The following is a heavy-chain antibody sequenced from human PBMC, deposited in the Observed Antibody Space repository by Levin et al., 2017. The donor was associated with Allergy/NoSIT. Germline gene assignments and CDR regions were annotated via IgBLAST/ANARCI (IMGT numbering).Heavy chain of an antibody. CDR2: ISGSGDHS. D-gene: IGHD3-10*01. CDR1: GFTFSNNA. J-gene: IGHJ6*03. V-gene: IGHV3-23*01. CDR3: AKGRLQSGTYYNSYSYYYMDV. Sequence: ETLSLTCVASGFTFSNNAMSWVRQAPGKGLEWVSSISGSGDHSFETDSVKGRFTVSRDNSKNTLSLQMNSLRATDTAIYYCAKGRLQSGTYYNSYSYYYMDVWGKGTTVTVSS.